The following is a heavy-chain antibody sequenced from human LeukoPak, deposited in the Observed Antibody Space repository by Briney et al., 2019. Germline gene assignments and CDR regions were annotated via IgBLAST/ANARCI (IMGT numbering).Heavy chain of an antibody. D-gene: IGHD2-2*01. V-gene: IGHV4-30-2*01. CDR2: IYHSGST. CDR3: ARVVVPAAMGPNWFNP. Sequence: SETLSLTCTVSGGSISSGGYYWSWIRQPPGKGLEWIGYIYHSGSTYYNPSLKSRVTISVDRSKNQFSLKLSSVTAADTAVYYCARVVVPAAMGPNWFNPWGQGTLVTVSS. CDR1: GGSISSGGYY. J-gene: IGHJ5*02.